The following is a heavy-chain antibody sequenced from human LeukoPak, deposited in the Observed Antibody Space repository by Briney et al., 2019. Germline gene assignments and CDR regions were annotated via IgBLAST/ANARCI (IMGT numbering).Heavy chain of an antibody. CDR3: ARGVPYASWSGPHYSDY. D-gene: IGHD3-3*01. Sequence: PGGSLRLSCAASGNYWMHWVRQAPGKGLVWVSHINGDGSWTTYADSVKGRFTISKDNAKNTVYLQMNNLRDEDTAVYYCARGVPYASWSGPHYSDYWGQGTLVTVSS. J-gene: IGHJ4*02. CDR1: GNYW. CDR2: INGDGSWT. V-gene: IGHV3-74*01.